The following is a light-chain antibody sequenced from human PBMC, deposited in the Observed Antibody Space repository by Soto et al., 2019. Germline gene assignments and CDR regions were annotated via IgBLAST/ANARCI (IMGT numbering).Light chain of an antibody. CDR2: GNS. J-gene: IGLJ3*02. CDR3: QSYDSSRSGWV. Sequence: QSVLTQPPSVSGAPGQRVTISCTGSSSNIGAGYDVHWYQQLPGTAPKLLIYGNSNRPSGVPDRFSGSKSGTSASLAITGLREEDEEDYYCQSYDSSRSGWVFGGGTKLTVL. V-gene: IGLV1-40*01. CDR1: SSNIGAGYD.